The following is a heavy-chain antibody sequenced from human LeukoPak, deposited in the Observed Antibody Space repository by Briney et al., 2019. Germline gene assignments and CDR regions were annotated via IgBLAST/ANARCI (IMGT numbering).Heavy chain of an antibody. J-gene: IGHJ4*02. CDR1: GGSISSYY. Sequence: SETLSLTCTVSGGSISSYYWSWIRQPPGKGLEWIGYIYYTGSTNYNPSLKSRLTISVDTSKKQFFLRLNSVTAADTAVYYCAHLGYSTAWYLDYWGQGTLVTVSS. CDR3: AHLGYSTAWYLDY. D-gene: IGHD6-19*01. V-gene: IGHV4-59*01. CDR2: IYYTGST.